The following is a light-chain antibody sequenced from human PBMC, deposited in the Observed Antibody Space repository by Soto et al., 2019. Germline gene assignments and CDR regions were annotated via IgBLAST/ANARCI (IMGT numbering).Light chain of an antibody. Sequence: QSVLTQPPSVSGAPGQRITISCTGSYSSIGAGYDVHWYQQLPGAAPKLLIHGNTNRPSGVPDRFSGSKSATSASLAITGLQAEDEADYYCQSYDSGLVVFGGGTKLTVL. CDR1: YSSIGAGYD. CDR3: QSYDSGLVV. J-gene: IGLJ2*01. V-gene: IGLV1-40*01. CDR2: GNT.